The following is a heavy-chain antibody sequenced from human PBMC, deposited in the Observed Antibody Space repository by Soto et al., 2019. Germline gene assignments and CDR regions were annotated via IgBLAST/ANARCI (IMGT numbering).Heavy chain of an antibody. CDR3: ARDIDG. D-gene: IGHD2-15*01. V-gene: IGHV3-48*01. Sequence: EVQVVESGGGLVQPGGSLRLSCAASGFTFSSYSMNWVRQAPGKGLEWVSYISSSSSTKFYADSVKGRFTISRDNARNSLYLKMNSRRAENTAVYYCARDIDGGGQGTLVTVSS. CDR2: ISSSSSTK. J-gene: IGHJ4*02. CDR1: GFTFSSYS.